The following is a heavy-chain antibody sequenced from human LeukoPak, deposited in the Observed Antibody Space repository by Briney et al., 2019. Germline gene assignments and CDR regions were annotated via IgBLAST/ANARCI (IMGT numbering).Heavy chain of an antibody. CDR2: IYYSGST. CDR1: GGSISSYY. CDR3: ARVLYGDYSWFDP. D-gene: IGHD4-17*01. J-gene: IGHJ5*02. V-gene: IGHV4-59*01. Sequence: SETLSLTCTVSGGSISSYYWGWIRQPPGKGLEWIGYIYYSGSTNYNPSLKSRVTISVDTSKNQFSLKLSSVTAADTAVYYCARVLYGDYSWFDPWGQGTLVTVSS.